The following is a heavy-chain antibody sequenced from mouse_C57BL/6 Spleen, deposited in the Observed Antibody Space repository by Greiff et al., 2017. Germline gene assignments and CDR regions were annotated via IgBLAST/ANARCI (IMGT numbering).Heavy chain of an antibody. CDR3: ARGGRDAMDY. V-gene: IGHV2-9-1*01. CDR2: IWTGGGT. J-gene: IGHJ4*01. CDR1: GFSFTSYA. Sequence: VKVVESGPGLVAPSQCLSITCTVSGFSFTSYAISWVRQPPGKGLEWLGVIWTGGGTNYNSALKSRLSISKDNSKGQVFLKMNRLQTDDTARYYCARGGRDAMDYWGQGTSVTVSS.